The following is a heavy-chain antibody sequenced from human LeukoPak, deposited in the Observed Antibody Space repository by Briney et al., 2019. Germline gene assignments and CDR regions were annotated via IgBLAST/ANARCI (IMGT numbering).Heavy chain of an antibody. V-gene: IGHV1-24*01. Sequence: GASVKVSCKVSGYTLTELSMHWVRQAPGKGLEWMGGFDPEDGETIYAQKFQGRVTMTEDTSTDTAYMELSSLRSEDTAVYYCATDNLNYDPYGMDVWGQGTTVTVSS. J-gene: IGHJ6*02. CDR2: FDPEDGET. CDR3: ATDNLNYDPYGMDV. D-gene: IGHD3-16*01. CDR1: GYTLTELS.